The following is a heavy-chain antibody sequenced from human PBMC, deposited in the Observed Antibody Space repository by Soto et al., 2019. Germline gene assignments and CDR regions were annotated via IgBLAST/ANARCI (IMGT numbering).Heavy chain of an antibody. CDR1: GFMFNEYY. J-gene: IGHJ6*02. V-gene: IGHV3-11*01. Sequence: PGGSLRLSCAASGFMFNEYYRSWIRQAPGKGLEWVAYISSGASTISYAASVKGRFTISRDNVKNLLYLQMNNLRAEDTAVYYCARDLKAVVNHIHYNHYGLDVWGQGTTVTV. D-gene: IGHD3-22*01. CDR2: ISSGASTI. CDR3: ARDLKAVVNHIHYNHYGLDV.